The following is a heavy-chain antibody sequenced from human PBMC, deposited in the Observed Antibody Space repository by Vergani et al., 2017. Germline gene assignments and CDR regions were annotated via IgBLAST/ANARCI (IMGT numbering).Heavy chain of an antibody. V-gene: IGHV1-46*01. J-gene: IGHJ4*02. D-gene: IGHD3-16*02. CDR1: GYTFTSYY. Sequence: QVQLVQSGAEVKKPGASVKVSCKASGYTFTSYYMHWVRQAPGQGLEWMGIINPSGGSTSYEQKFQGRVTMTRDTSTSTVYMELSSLRSEDTAVYYCARDRDHGLRLGELSSHFDYWGQGTLVTVSS. CDR3: ARDRDHGLRLGELSSHFDY. CDR2: INPSGGST.